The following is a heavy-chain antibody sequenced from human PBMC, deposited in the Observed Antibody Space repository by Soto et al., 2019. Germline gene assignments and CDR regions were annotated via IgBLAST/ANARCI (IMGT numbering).Heavy chain of an antibody. CDR2: IIPLFGKA. V-gene: IGHV1-69*06. J-gene: IGHJ4*02. CDR3: ATAHNSGWYFFDY. Sequence: SVKVSCKASGGSFSTLGINWVRQAPGQGLEWMGGIIPLFGKARYAETSQGRVTITADTSTGTAYMEVSSLRSDDTAVFYCATAHNSGWYFFDYWGPGTLVTVAS. CDR1: GGSFSTLG. D-gene: IGHD6-19*01.